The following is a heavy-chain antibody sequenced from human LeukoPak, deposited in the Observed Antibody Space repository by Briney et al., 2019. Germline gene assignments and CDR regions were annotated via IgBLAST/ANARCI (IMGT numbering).Heavy chain of an antibody. CDR1: GFTFSDSD. D-gene: IGHD1-26*01. CDR2: MDKETNLYAT. V-gene: IGHV3-73*01. CDR3: TRDSGTYNWFDP. J-gene: IGHJ5*01. Sequence: PGGSLKLSSVASGFTFSDSDIHWVRQSSGKGLEWIGHMDKETNLYATALAASVKGRFTVSRDDSKNTAYLHMNILKTEDTALYYCTRDSGTYNWFDPWGQGTLVTVSS.